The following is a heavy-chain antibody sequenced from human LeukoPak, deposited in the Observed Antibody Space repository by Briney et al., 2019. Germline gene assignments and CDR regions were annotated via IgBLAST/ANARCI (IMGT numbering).Heavy chain of an antibody. J-gene: IGHJ6*03. CDR3: AREWLDCSGGSCFYYYYMDV. Sequence: SETLSLTCAVYGGSFSGYYWSWIRQPPGKGLEWIGEINHSGSTNYNPSLKSRVTISVDTSKNQFSLKLSSVTAADTAVYYCAREWLDCSGGSCFYYYYMDVWGKGTTVTVSS. D-gene: IGHD2-15*01. CDR2: INHSGST. CDR1: GGSFSGYY. V-gene: IGHV4-34*01.